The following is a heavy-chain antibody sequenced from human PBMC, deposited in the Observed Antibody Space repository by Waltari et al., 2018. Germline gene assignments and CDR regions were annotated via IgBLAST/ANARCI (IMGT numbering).Heavy chain of an antibody. V-gene: IGHV1-69*12. Sequence: QVQLVQSGAEVKKPGSSVKVSCKASGGTFSSYAISWVRQAPGQGLEWMGGIIPILGTANDAQKFQGRVTITADESTSTAYMELSRMRSEDTAVYYWARVDTVGGGYDLYYWGQGTLVTVSS. CDR1: GGTFSSYA. J-gene: IGHJ4*02. D-gene: IGHD5-12*01. CDR3: ARVDTVGGGYDLYY. CDR2: IIPILGTA.